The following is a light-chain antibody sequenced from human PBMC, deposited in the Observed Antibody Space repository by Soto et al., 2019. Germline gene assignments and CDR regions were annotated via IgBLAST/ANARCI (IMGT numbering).Light chain of an antibody. CDR2: DVT. CDR1: ISDVGGYIY. CDR3: SSYTTSSSYV. J-gene: IGLJ1*01. V-gene: IGLV2-14*01. Sequence: QSVLTQPASVSGSPGQSITISCTGTISDVGGYIYVSWYQQHPGKAPKLMIYDVTSRPSGVSYRFSGYKYGNTASLTISGLQAEDEADYYCSSYTTSSSYVFGTGTKVTV.